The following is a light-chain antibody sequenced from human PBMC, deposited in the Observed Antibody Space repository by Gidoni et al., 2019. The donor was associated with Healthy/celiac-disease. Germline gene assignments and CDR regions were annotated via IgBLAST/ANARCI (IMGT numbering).Light chain of an antibody. J-gene: IGLJ2*01. CDR3: QAWDSSVV. CDR1: KLGDKY. V-gene: IGLV3-1*01. Sequence: SHQLTQPPSMSVSPGQTASITCSGDKLGDKYACWYQQKPGQSPVLVIYQDSKRPSGIPERFSGSNSGNTATLTISGTQAMDEADYYCQAWDSSVVFGGGTKLTVL. CDR2: QDS.